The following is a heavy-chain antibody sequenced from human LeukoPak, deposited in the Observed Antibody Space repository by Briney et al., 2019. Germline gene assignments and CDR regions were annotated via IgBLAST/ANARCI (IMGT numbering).Heavy chain of an antibody. V-gene: IGHV3-30*18. CDR2: ISYDGSNK. D-gene: IGHD3-10*01. CDR3: AKDFYGSGATPEA. J-gene: IGHJ5*02. CDR1: GFTFNDYA. Sequence: HPGGSLRLSCAASGFTFNDYAMHWVRQAPGKGLEWVADISYDGSNKYYADSVKGRFTISRGNSKNTLYLQMNSLRVEDTAVYYCAKDFYGSGATPEAWGQGTLVTVSS.